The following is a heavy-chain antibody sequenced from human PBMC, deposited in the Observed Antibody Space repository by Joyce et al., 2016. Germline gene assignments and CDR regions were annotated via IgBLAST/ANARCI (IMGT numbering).Heavy chain of an antibody. CDR1: GGSISSYGYY. CDR3: ARDVKSGGYRHFDY. CDR2: VFHTGST. D-gene: IGHD3-22*01. J-gene: IGHJ4*02. V-gene: IGHV4-31*03. Sequence: QVQLQESGPGLVKPSQTLSLTCTFSGGSISSYGYYWSWIRQHPGKGLEWIAYVFHTGSTYYNPSLQSRVVMSVDTSKNQFSLILSSVTAADTAVYYCARDVKSGGYRHFDYWGQGILVTVSS.